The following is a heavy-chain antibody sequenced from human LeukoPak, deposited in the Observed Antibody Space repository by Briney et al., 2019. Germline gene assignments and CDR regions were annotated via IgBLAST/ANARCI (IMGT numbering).Heavy chain of an antibody. CDR1: GFTFSSYS. CDR2: ISSSSSYV. D-gene: IGHD1-26*01. Sequence: GGSLRLSCAASGFTFSSYSMNWVRQAPGKGLEWVSSISSSSSYVYYADSVKGRFTISRDNAKNSLYLQMNSLRTEDTAVYYCARDKLGANFDYWGRGTLVTVSS. CDR3: ARDKLGANFDY. V-gene: IGHV3-21*01. J-gene: IGHJ4*01.